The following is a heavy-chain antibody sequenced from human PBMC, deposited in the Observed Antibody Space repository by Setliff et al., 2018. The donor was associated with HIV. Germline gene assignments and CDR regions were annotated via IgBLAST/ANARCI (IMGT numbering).Heavy chain of an antibody. D-gene: IGHD6-19*01. J-gene: IGHJ4*02. CDR2: TYYRSKWYF. CDR3: ARGSYGSVLL. CDR1: GHSVSSNNAA. Sequence: SQTLSLTCAISGHSVSSNNAAWNWIRQSPLRGLEWLGRTYYRSKWYFDYAVSVKSRIIINPDTSKNQFSLHLNSVTPEDTAVYYCARGSYGSVLLWGQGTLVTVSS. V-gene: IGHV6-1*01.